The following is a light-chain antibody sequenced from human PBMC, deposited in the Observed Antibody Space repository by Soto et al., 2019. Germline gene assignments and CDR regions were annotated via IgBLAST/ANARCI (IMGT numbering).Light chain of an antibody. CDR1: QSVSSSY. J-gene: IGKJ1*01. CDR3: QQYGSSPRT. V-gene: IGKV3-20*01. Sequence: EIVLTQSPGTLSLSPGERATLSCRASQSVSSSYLAWYQQKPGQAPRLLIYGASSRATGIPDRFSGSGSGTVFSLTIIRLEPEDFAVYYCQQYGSSPRTFVQGTQVEIK. CDR2: GAS.